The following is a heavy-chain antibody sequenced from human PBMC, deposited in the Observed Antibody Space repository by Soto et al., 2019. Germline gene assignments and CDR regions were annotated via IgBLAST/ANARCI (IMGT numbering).Heavy chain of an antibody. CDR2: INHSGST. V-gene: IGHV4-34*01. D-gene: IGHD2-21*01. Sequence: QVQLQQWGAGLLTPSETLSLTCAVYGGSFSGYYWSWIRQPPGKGLEWIGEINHSGSTNYNPSLKGRVTIAVDTSKKQFSLKLSSVTAADTAVYYCARCGGACRYWGQGTLVTVSS. CDR1: GGSFSGYY. J-gene: IGHJ4*02. CDR3: ARCGGACRY.